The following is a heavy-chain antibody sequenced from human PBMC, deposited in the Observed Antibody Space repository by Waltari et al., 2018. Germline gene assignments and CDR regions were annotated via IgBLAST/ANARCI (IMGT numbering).Heavy chain of an antibody. CDR2: INPNSGGT. V-gene: IGHV1-2*02. Sequence: QVQLVQSGAEVKKPGASVKVSCKASGYTFTGYYMHWVRQAPGQGLEWMGWINPNSGGTNYAQQFQGRVTMTRDTSISTAYMELSRLRSDDTAVYYCASYGLGRLGAEAPFDYWGQGTLVTVSS. J-gene: IGHJ4*02. CDR3: ASYGLGRLGAEAPFDY. D-gene: IGHD6-25*01. CDR1: GYTFTGYY.